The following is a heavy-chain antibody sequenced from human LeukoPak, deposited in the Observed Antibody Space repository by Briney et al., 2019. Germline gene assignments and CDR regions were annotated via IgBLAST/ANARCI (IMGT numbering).Heavy chain of an antibody. CDR2: FYYSGST. CDR3: ARHVEDIVVVPAASLAIKNWFDP. CDR1: GGSISSSSYY. D-gene: IGHD2-2*01. V-gene: IGHV4-39*07. Sequence: KPSETLSLICTVSGGSISSSSYYWGWIRQPPGKGLEWIGSFYYSGSTYYNPSLKSRVTISVDRSKNQFSLKLSSVTAADTAVYYCARHVEDIVVVPAASLAIKNWFDPWGQGTLVTVSS. J-gene: IGHJ5*02.